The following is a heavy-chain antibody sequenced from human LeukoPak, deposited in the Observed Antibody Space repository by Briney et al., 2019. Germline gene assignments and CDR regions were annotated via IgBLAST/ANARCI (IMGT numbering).Heavy chain of an antibody. CDR3: ARSSSGTYHY. Sequence: GASVKVPCKTSGYNFPSYTMHWLRQAPGQSPEWMGSINGDNGNTRYSEKFQDRVTFTRNTSASSAYMELSSLRFEDTAVHYCARSSSGTYHYWGQGTLVTVSS. J-gene: IGHJ4*02. D-gene: IGHD3-10*01. CDR2: INGDNGNT. CDR1: GYNFPSYT. V-gene: IGHV1-3*01.